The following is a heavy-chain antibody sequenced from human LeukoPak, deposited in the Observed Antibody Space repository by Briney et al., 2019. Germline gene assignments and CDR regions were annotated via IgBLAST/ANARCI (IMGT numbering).Heavy chain of an antibody. CDR3: ARVLGPFAIVGSPSDY. CDR1: GYTFTSYG. J-gene: IGHJ4*02. D-gene: IGHD3-10*01. V-gene: IGHV1-18*01. Sequence: EASVKVSCKASGYTFTSYGISWVRQAPGQGLEWMGWISAYNGNTNYAQKLQGRVTMTTDTSTSTAYMELRSLRSHDTAVYYCARVLGPFAIVGSPSDYWGQGTLVTVSS. CDR2: ISAYNGNT.